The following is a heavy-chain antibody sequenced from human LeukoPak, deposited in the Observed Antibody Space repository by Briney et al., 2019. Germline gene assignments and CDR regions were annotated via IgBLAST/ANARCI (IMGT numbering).Heavy chain of an antibody. CDR2: ISSSSSYI. Sequence: GGSLRLSXAASGFTFSSYSMNWVRQAPGKGLEWLSSISSSSSYIYYADSVKGRFTISRDNAKNSLYLQMNSLRAEDTAVYYCAREGISSGSSSPFDYRGQGTLVTVSS. CDR1: GFTFSSYS. D-gene: IGHD6-6*01. J-gene: IGHJ4*02. V-gene: IGHV3-21*01. CDR3: AREGISSGSSSPFDY.